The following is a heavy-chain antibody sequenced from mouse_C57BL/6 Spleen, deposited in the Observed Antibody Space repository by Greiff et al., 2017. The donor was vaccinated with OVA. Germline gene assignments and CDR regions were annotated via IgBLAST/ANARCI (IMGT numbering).Heavy chain of an antibody. CDR3: ARHGKSDYYGSRGERYFDY. D-gene: IGHD1-1*01. CDR2: FYPGSGSI. Sequence: QVQLQQSGAELVKPGASVKLSCKASGYTFTEYTIHWVKQRSGQGLEWIGWFYPGSGSIKYNEKFKDKATLTADKSSSTVYMELSRLTSEDSAVYFCARHGKSDYYGSRGERYFDYWGQGTTLTVSS. V-gene: IGHV1-62-2*01. CDR1: GYTFTEYT. J-gene: IGHJ2*01.